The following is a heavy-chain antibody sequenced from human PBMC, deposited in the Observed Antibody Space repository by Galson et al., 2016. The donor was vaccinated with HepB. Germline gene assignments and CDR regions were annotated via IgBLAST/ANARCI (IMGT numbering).Heavy chain of an antibody. CDR3: ARDRGGYCSGGSCGSNFDY. D-gene: IGHD2-15*01. Sequence: SVKVSCKASGYTFITYGFSWVRQAPGQGLEWMGWISGYNGNTNYAQNLQGRVTMTTDTSTSTAYMELRSLRSDDTAVYYCARDRGGYCSGGSCGSNFDYWGQGTLVTVSS. CDR1: GYTFITYG. CDR2: ISGYNGNT. J-gene: IGHJ4*02. V-gene: IGHV1-18*01.